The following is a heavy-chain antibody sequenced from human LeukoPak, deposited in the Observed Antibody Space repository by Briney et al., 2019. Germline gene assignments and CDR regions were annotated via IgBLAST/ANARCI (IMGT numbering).Heavy chain of an antibody. CDR2: IKQDGSEK. D-gene: IGHD6-13*01. Sequence: GGTLRLSCAASGFTFSSYWMSWVRQAPGKGLEWVANIKQDGSEKYYVDSVKGRFTISRDNAKNSLYLQMNSLRAEDTAVYYCARVEYSSSWYYYYMDVWGKGTTVTVSS. V-gene: IGHV3-7*01. CDR3: ARVEYSSSWYYYYMDV. J-gene: IGHJ6*03. CDR1: GFTFSSYW.